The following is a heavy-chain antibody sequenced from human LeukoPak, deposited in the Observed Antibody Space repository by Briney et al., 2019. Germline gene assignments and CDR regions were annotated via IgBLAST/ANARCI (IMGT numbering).Heavy chain of an antibody. J-gene: IGHJ2*01. D-gene: IGHD3-10*01. CDR2: IYYSGST. CDR1: GGSISSGGYY. CDR3: ARAHRGAGKHGRARNNWYFDL. V-gene: IGHV4-31*03. Sequence: SETLSLTCTVSGGSISSGGYYWSWIRQHPGKGLEWIGYIYYSGSTYYNPSLKSRVTISVDTSKNQSSLKLSSVTAADTAVYYCARAHRGAGKHGRARNNWYFDLWGRGTLVTVSS.